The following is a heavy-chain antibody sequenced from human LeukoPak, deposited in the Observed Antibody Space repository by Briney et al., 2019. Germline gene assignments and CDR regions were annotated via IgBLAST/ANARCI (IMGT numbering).Heavy chain of an antibody. V-gene: IGHV3-9*03. CDR2: ISWNSGSI. J-gene: IGHJ3*02. D-gene: IGHD4-23*01. Sequence: GGSLRLSCATSGFTFNRHAMSWVRRTPGQGLEWVSGISWNSGSIGYADSVKGRFTISRDNAKNSLYLQMNSMRAEDMALYYCAKSRPNYGGLTDAFDIWGQGTMVTVSS. CDR3: AKSRPNYGGLTDAFDI. CDR1: GFTFNRHA.